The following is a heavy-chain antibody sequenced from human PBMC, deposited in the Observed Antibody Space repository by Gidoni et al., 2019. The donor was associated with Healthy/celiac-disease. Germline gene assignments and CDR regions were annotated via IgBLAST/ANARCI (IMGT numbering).Heavy chain of an antibody. J-gene: IGHJ5*02. CDR2: INHSGST. CDR3: ARGRLITIFGVPPYGWFDP. CDR1: GGSFSGYY. V-gene: IGHV4-34*01. D-gene: IGHD3-3*01. Sequence: QVQLQQWGAGLLKPSETLSLTCAVYGGSFSGYYWSWIRQPPGKGLEWIGEINHSGSTNYNPSLKSRVTISVDTSKNQFSLKLSSVTAADTAVYYCARGRLITIFGVPPYGWFDPWGQGTLVTVSS.